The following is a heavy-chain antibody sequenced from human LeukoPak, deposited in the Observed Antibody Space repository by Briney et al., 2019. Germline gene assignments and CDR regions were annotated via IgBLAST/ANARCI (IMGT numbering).Heavy chain of an antibody. CDR3: AKVKSSLTVVGA. D-gene: IGHD3-22*01. V-gene: IGHV3-23*01. CDR1: GFIFRSSS. CDR2: IRGVGDIT. J-gene: IGHJ5*02. Sequence: RGSLRLSCVASGFIFRSSSMSWVRQAPGKGLEWVSSIRGVGDITHYAESVQGRFTISRDNSGNTLYVQMNSLSVDDTAIYYCAKVKSSLTVVGAWGQGTLVIVSS.